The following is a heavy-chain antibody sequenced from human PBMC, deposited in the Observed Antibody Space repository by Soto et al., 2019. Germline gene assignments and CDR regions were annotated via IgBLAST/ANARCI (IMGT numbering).Heavy chain of an antibody. V-gene: IGHV3-23*01. CDR2: ISGSGDST. Sequence: EVQLLESGGGLVQPGGSLRLSCAASGFTFSSYAMSWVRQAPGKGLEWVSAISGSGDSTYDADSVKGRFTISRDNSKNTLYLQTNSLRAEDTAVYYCAKGIYSYGYNSFDYWSQGTLVTVSS. D-gene: IGHD5-18*01. CDR3: AKGIYSYGYNSFDY. CDR1: GFTFSSYA. J-gene: IGHJ4*02.